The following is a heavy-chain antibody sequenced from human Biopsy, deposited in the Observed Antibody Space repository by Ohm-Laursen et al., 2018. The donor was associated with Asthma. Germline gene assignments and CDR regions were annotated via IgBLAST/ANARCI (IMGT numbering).Heavy chain of an antibody. CDR1: GYSFTSYW. Sequence: ESLRISCKGSGYSFTSYWISWVRQMPGKGLEWMGRIDPSDSYTNYRPSFQGHVTISADKSISTAFLQWSSLKASDTAMYYCARQSIAAHYYYYYGMDVWGQGTTVTVSS. D-gene: IGHD2-15*01. CDR3: ARQSIAAHYYYYYGMDV. J-gene: IGHJ6*02. V-gene: IGHV5-10-1*01. CDR2: IDPSDSYT.